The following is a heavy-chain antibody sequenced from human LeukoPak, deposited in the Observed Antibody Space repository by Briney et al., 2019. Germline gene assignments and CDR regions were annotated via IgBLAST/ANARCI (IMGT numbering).Heavy chain of an antibody. CDR3: AKGRFHDYGDHRYFQH. J-gene: IGHJ1*01. V-gene: IGHV3-30*02. CDR2: IRYDGSNK. Sequence: GGSLRLSCAASGFTFSSYGMHWVRQAPGKGLEWVAFIRYDGSNKYYADSVKGRFTISRDNSKNTLYLQMNSLRAEDTAVYYCAKGRFHDYGDHRYFQHWGQGTLVTVSS. D-gene: IGHD4-17*01. CDR1: GFTFSSYG.